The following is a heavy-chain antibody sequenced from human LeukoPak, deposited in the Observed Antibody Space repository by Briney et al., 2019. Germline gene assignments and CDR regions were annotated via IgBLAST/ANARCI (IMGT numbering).Heavy chain of an antibody. Sequence: PSETLSLTCTVSGEPVSSGGYSWIWIRQHPGKGLEWIGFIYYSGTTYYNPSLKSRLAIPLDTSKNQFSVRLTSVTAADTGVYFCASSYYGNAGYPTWGQGTLVAVSS. V-gene: IGHV4-31*03. J-gene: IGHJ5*02. CDR2: IYYSGTT. CDR1: GEPVSSGGYS. CDR3: ASSYYGNAGYPT. D-gene: IGHD3-10*01.